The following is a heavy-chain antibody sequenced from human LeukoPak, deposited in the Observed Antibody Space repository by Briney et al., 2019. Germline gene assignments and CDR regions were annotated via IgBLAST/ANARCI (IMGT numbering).Heavy chain of an antibody. D-gene: IGHD3-3*01. CDR1: GFTFSSYG. CDR3: ARSYYDFWSGYSTPVYYYGMDV. CDR2: IWYDGSNK. V-gene: IGHV3-33*01. J-gene: IGHJ6*02. Sequence: PGGSLRLSCAASGFTFSSYGIHWVRQAPGKGLEWVAVIWYDGSNKYYADSVKGRFTISRDNSKNTLYLQMNSLRAEDTAVYYCARSYYDFWSGYSTPVYYYGMDVWGQGTTVTVSS.